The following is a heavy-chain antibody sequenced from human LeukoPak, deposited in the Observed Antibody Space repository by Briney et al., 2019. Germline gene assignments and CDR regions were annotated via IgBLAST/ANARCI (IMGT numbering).Heavy chain of an antibody. J-gene: IGHJ5*02. V-gene: IGHV1-18*01. Sequence: ASVKVSCKASGYTLTRYGISEVRQAPGHGLEWMGWISAYNGNTNYAQKLKGRVTMTTDTSTSTDYMELRSLRSHDTPVYYCARLTRYCSSTSCRNWFDPWGQGTLVTVSS. D-gene: IGHD2-2*01. CDR3: ARLTRYCSSTSCRNWFDP. CDR2: ISAYNGNT. CDR1: GYTLTRYG.